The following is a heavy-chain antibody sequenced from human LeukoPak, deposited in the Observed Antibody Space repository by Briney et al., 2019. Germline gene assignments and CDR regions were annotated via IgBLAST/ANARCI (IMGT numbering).Heavy chain of an antibody. D-gene: IGHD3-22*01. J-gene: IGHJ5*02. Sequence: SETLSLTCAVSGGSLSGYYWSWIRQTPGKGLECIGEINQSGSTNYIPSLKSRVTISVDTSKNQFSLKLSSVSAADTAVYYCARGRTDYDSSRYWFDPWGQGTLVTVSS. CDR2: INQSGST. CDR1: GGSLSGYY. V-gene: IGHV4-34*01. CDR3: ARGRTDYDSSRYWFDP.